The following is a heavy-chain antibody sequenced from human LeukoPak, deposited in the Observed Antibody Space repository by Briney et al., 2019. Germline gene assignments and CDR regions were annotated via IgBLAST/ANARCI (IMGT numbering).Heavy chain of an antibody. D-gene: IGHD3-22*01. Sequence: PGGSLRLSCVASGFTFSNTWMSWVRQAPGKGLEWVGRIKRKVHAETTNYAAPVTVKFTISRDDSKNTVYMQMASLKTENTAVYYCTADTFASSRYSNDYWGQGTPVTVSS. V-gene: IGHV3-15*01. CDR2: IKRKVHAETT. J-gene: IGHJ4*02. CDR1: GFTFSNTW. CDR3: TADTFASSRYSNDY.